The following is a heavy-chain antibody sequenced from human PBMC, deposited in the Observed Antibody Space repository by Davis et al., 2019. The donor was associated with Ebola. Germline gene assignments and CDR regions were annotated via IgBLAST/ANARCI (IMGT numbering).Heavy chain of an antibody. D-gene: IGHD5-24*01. J-gene: IGHJ6*02. Sequence: GESLKISCAASGFTFSSYGMHWVRQAPGKGLEWVAVIWYDGSNKYYADSVKGRFTISRDNSKNTLYLQMNSLRAEDTAVYYCARGPRVLQSRYYYGMDVWGQGTTVTVSS. CDR1: GFTFSSYG. CDR3: ARGPRVLQSRYYYGMDV. CDR2: IWYDGSNK. V-gene: IGHV3-33*01.